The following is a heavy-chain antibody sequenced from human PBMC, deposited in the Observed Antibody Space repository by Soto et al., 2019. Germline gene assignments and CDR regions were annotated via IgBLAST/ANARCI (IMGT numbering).Heavy chain of an antibody. CDR3: ARSILQTPDAFDI. J-gene: IGHJ3*02. D-gene: IGHD2-15*01. Sequence: QVQLQESGPGLVKPSQTLSLTCTVSGGSISSGGYYWSWIRQHPGKGLEWIGYIYYSGSTYYNPALKSRVTISVDTSKNQFSLKLSSVTAADTAVYYCARSILQTPDAFDIWGQGTMVTVSS. CDR2: IYYSGST. CDR1: GGSISSGGYY. V-gene: IGHV4-31*03.